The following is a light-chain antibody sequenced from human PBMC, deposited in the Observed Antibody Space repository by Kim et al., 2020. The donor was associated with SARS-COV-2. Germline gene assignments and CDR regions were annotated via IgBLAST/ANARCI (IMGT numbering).Light chain of an antibody. CDR2: DAS. V-gene: IGKV1-9*01. Sequence: IQLTQSPSTLSASVGDRVTITCRASQSISSFLAWYQQKPGKAPKLLIYDASTLQSGVPSRFSGSGSGTDFTLTISSLQPDDFGTYYCQQLISYPRTFGGGTKVDIK. CDR3: QQLISYPRT. CDR1: QSISSF. J-gene: IGKJ4*01.